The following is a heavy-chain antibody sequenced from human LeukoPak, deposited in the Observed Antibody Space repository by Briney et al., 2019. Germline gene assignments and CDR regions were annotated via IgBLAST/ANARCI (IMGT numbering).Heavy chain of an antibody. CDR2: INPNSGGT. Sequence: GASVKVSCKTSGYTFTGYYMHWVRQAPGQGLEWMGWINPNSGGTNYPQKFQGRVTMTRDTSISTAYMELSRLRSDDTAVYYCSRGSGISYGGIDYWGQGTLVTVSS. CDR3: SRGSGISYGGIDY. CDR1: GYTFTGYY. V-gene: IGHV1-2*02. D-gene: IGHD5-18*01. J-gene: IGHJ4*02.